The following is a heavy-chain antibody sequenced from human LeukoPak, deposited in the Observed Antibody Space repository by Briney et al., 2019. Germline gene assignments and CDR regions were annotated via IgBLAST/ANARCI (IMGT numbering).Heavy chain of an antibody. CDR3: ARALRRDGYNLGY. D-gene: IGHD5-24*01. CDR1: GYTFTGYY. CDR2: INPNSGGT. Sequence: PRASVKVSCKASGYTFTGYYMHWVRQAPGQGLEWMGRINPNSGGTNYAQKFQGRVTMTRDTSISTAYMELSRLRSDDTAVYYCARALRRDGYNLGYWGQGTLVTVSS. J-gene: IGHJ4*02. V-gene: IGHV1-2*06.